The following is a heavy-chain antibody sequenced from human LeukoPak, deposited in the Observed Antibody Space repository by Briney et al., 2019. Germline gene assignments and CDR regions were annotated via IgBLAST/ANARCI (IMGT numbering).Heavy chain of an antibody. CDR1: GFTFSSYS. J-gene: IGHJ5*02. V-gene: IGHV3-48*01. CDR2: ISSSSSTI. D-gene: IGHD6-13*01. Sequence: GGSLRLSCAASGFTFSSYSMNWVRQAPGKGLEWVSYISSSSSTIYYADSVKGRFTISRDNAKNSLYLQMNSLRGEDTAVYYCARARPIAAAGTAENWFDPRGQGTLVTVSS. CDR3: ARARPIAAAGTAENWFDP.